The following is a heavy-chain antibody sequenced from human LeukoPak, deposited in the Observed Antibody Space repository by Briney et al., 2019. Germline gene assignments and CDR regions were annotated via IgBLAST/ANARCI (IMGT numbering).Heavy chain of an antibody. CDR2: IKQDGSEK. J-gene: IGHJ5*02. CDR1: GFTFSSYW. Sequence: GGSLRLSCAASGFTFSSYWMSWVHQAPGKGLEWVANIKQDGSEKYYVDSVKGRFTISRDNAKNSLYLQMNSLRAEDTAVYYCARVWDCSGGSCYSSWFDPWGQGTLVTVSS. CDR3: ARVWDCSGGSCYSSWFDP. D-gene: IGHD2-15*01. V-gene: IGHV3-7*03.